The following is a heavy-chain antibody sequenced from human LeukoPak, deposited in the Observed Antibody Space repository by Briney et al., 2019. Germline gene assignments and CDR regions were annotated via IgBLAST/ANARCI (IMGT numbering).Heavy chain of an antibody. CDR1: GFTFSDYY. D-gene: IGHD2-21*02. V-gene: IGHV3-11*06. CDR3: AREVTARVDY. J-gene: IGHJ4*02. Sequence: GGSLRLSCAAPGFTFSDYYMSWTRQAPGKGLEWVSYIFTTGTYTDYADSVKGRFTISRDNAKNSLYLQMNSLRAEDTAVYYCAREVTARVDYLGQGTLASVSS. CDR2: IFTTGTYT.